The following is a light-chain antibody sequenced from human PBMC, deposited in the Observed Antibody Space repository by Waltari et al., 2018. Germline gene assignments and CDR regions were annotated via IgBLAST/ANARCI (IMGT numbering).Light chain of an antibody. CDR1: QSVGTL. CDR2: MAS. CDR3: QQYSGFST. J-gene: IGKJ2*01. V-gene: IGKV1-5*03. Sequence: DIQMTQSPSTLSASVGDRVTIPCRARQSVGTLLAWYQQKPGKAPKLLIYMASSLVSGVPSRFSGSGSGTEFTLTISSLQPDDFATYSCQQYSGFSTFGQGTKVDI.